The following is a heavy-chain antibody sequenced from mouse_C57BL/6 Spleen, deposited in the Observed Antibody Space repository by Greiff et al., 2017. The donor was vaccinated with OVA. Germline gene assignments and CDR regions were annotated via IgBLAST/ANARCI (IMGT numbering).Heavy chain of an antibody. CDR2: INYDGSST. Sequence: EVQRVESEGGLVQPGSSMKLSCTASGFTFSDYYMAWVRQVPEKGLEWVANINYDGSSTYYLDSLKSRFIISRDNAKNILYLQMSSLKSEDTATYYCARDEGGYAMDYWGQGTSVTVSS. CDR1: GFTFSDYY. CDR3: ARDEGGYAMDY. V-gene: IGHV5-16*01. J-gene: IGHJ4*01.